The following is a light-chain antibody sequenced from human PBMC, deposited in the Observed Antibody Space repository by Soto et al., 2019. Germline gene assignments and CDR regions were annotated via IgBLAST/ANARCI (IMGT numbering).Light chain of an antibody. CDR2: GNT. V-gene: IGLV1-40*01. J-gene: IGLJ3*02. CDR1: NSNIGAGFD. CDR3: QTYDIRLTGVV. Sequence: QSVLTQPPSVSGAPGQGVTISCTGTNSNIGAGFDVHWYQQLPGTAPKLLIYGNTNRPSGVPDRFSGSKSGTSASLAITGLQAEDEADYFCQTYDIRLTGVVFGGGTKLTVL.